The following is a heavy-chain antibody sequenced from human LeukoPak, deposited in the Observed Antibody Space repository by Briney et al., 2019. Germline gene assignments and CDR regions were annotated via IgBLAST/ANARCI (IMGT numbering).Heavy chain of an antibody. CDR2: IKQDGSEK. V-gene: IGHV3-7*01. CDR3: AEATSSGWYRPYYYYYMDV. Sequence: GGSLRLSCAASGFTFSSYWKSWVRQAPGKGLEWVANIKQDGSEKYYVDSVKGRFTISRDNAKNSLYLQMNSLRAEDTAVYYCAEATSSGWYRPYYYYYMDVWGKGTTVTVSS. D-gene: IGHD6-19*01. CDR1: GFTFSSYW. J-gene: IGHJ6*03.